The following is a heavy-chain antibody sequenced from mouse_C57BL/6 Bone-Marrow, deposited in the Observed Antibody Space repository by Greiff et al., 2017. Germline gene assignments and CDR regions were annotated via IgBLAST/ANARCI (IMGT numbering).Heavy chain of an antibody. Sequence: EVHLVESGGGLVKPGGSLKLSCAASGFTFSSYAMSWVRQTPEKRLEWVATISDGGSYTYYPDYVKGRFTISRDNAKNNLYLQMSHLKSEDTAMYYCARRETGFAYWGQGTLVTVSA. CDR3: ARRETGFAY. CDR1: GFTFSSYA. CDR2: ISDGGSYT. V-gene: IGHV5-4*01. J-gene: IGHJ3*01.